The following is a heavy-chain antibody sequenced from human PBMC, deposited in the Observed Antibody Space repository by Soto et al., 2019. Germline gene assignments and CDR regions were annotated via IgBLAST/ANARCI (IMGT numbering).Heavy chain of an antibody. CDR1: GGSFSTSS. CDR2: IIPIFSRT. J-gene: IGHJ4*02. D-gene: IGHD2-15*01. CDR3: ARDVVRSTAGDS. Sequence: QVQLVQSGTEVKEPGSSVKVSCKASGGSFSTSSFVWVRQGPGQGLEWMGGIIPIFSRTNLAQKFQGRVTFSADDSTRTTYMELRSRPSADTAIYYCARDVVRSTAGDSWGQGTLVTVSS. V-gene: IGHV1-69*01.